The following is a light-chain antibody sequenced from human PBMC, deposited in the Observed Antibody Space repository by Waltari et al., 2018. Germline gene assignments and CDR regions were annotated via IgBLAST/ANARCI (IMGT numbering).Light chain of an antibody. Sequence: QSALTQPASVPGSPGPSITISCTGTTSDVGAYNYVTWYQQHPGKAPQLMIYDVSNRPSGISNRFSGSKSGNTASLSISGLQTEDEAEYYCSAYTTSVTLVFGTGTKVTVL. CDR3: SAYTTSVTLV. V-gene: IGLV2-14*03. J-gene: IGLJ1*01. CDR2: DVS. CDR1: TSDVGAYNY.